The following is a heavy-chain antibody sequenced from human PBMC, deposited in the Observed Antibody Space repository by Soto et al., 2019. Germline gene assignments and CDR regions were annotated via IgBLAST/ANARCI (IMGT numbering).Heavy chain of an antibody. J-gene: IGHJ5*02. CDR1: GFSFSTYE. CDR3: AKNQGVELVPLATVDWFDP. V-gene: IGHV3-23*01. D-gene: IGHD1-26*01. Sequence: PGGSLRLSCAASGFSFSTYEMNWVRQAPGKGLEWISYISGSGIKIYYADSVKGRFTISRDNSKSTVYLELNNLSAEDTAVYHCAKNQGVELVPLATVDWFDPWGQGSVVTVSS. CDR2: ISGSGIKI.